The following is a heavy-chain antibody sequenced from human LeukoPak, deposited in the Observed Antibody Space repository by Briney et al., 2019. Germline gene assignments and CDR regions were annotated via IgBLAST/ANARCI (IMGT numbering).Heavy chain of an antibody. CDR2: IHYSGST. CDR3: ASDRSGLSFCF. Sequence: SETLSLTCTVSGDSISSYYWGWIRQPPGKGLEWIGSIHYSGSTYYNSSLKSRITISVDTSKNQFSLKLTSVTAADTAMYYCASDRSGLSFCFWGQGTLVTVSS. D-gene: IGHD3-22*01. CDR1: GDSISSYY. V-gene: IGHV4-39*01. J-gene: IGHJ4*02.